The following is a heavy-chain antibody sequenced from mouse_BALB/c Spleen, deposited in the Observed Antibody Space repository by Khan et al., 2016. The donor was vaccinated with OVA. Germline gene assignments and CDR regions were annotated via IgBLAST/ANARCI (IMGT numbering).Heavy chain of an antibody. CDR1: GHTFTSYT. D-gene: IGHD2-14*01. Sequence: QVQLQQSGAELARPGASVKMSCKASGHTFTSYTIHWIKKRPGQGLEWIGYINPSNGYTNYNQKFKDKATLTTDKSSTPAYLQLSRLTSDDSAVYNCVRDVAYHRNDGWFTYWGQGTLFTVSA. CDR3: VRDVAYHRNDGWFTY. CDR2: INPSNGYT. V-gene: IGHV1-4*01. J-gene: IGHJ3*01.